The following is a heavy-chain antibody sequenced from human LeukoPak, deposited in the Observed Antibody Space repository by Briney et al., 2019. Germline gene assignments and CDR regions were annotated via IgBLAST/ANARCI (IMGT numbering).Heavy chain of an antibody. CDR1: GGSFSGYY. CDR2: INHSGSN. J-gene: IGHJ4*02. D-gene: IGHD6-13*01. CDR3: ARGKGAAAGYDY. V-gene: IGHV4-34*01. Sequence: SETLSLTCAVYGGSFSGYYWSWIRQPPGKGLEWIGEINHSGSNNYNPPLKSRVAISVDTSKNQFSLKLSSVTAADTAVYYCARGKGAAAGYDYWGQGTLVTVSS.